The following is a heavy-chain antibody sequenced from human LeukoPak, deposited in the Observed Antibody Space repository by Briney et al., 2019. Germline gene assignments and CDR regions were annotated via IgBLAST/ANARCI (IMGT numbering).Heavy chain of an antibody. D-gene: IGHD6-19*01. Sequence: ASVKVSCRASGYAFTGYYIHWVRQAPGQGLEWMGWINPNSGGTNYAQKFQGRVTMTRDTSISTAYMELSRLRSDDTAVYYCARARSSGWSFDYWGQGTLVTVSS. CDR3: ARARSSGWSFDY. CDR2: INPNSGGT. J-gene: IGHJ4*02. CDR1: GYAFTGYY. V-gene: IGHV1-2*02.